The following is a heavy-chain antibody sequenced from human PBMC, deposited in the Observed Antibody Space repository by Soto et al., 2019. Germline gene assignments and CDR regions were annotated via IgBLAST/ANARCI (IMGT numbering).Heavy chain of an antibody. Sequence: EVQLLESGGGLVQPGWSLRLSCAAAGFTFSSYAMRWVRQAPGKGLEWVSAISGSGDSTYYADSVKGRFTTSRDNSKNTLYLQMNSLRAEDTAVYYCARRGSGSYYDYWVQGTLVTVSS. V-gene: IGHV3-23*01. D-gene: IGHD1-26*01. CDR3: ARRGSGSYYDY. J-gene: IGHJ4*02. CDR2: ISGSGDST. CDR1: GFTFSSYA.